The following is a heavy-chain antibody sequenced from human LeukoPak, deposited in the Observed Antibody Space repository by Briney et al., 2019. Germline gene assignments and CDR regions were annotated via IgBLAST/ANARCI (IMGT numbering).Heavy chain of an antibody. CDR3: ARASGIRGSYTSGTDPIVFDY. Sequence: PSETLSLTCTVSGGSISSSSYYWGWIRQPPGKGLEWIGSIYYSGSTNYNPSLKSRVTISVDTSKNQFSLNLNSVTAADTAVYYCARASGIRGSYTSGTDPIVFDYWGQGTLVTVSS. D-gene: IGHD3-10*01. CDR1: GGSISSSSYY. CDR2: IYYSGST. J-gene: IGHJ4*02. V-gene: IGHV4-39*07.